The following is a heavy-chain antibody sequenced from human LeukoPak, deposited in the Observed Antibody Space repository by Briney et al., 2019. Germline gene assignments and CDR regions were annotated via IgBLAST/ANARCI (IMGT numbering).Heavy chain of an antibody. V-gene: IGHV4-31*03. CDR2: IYYSGST. D-gene: IGHD3-3*01. CDR1: GGSISSAGYY. CDR3: VRGSRFLELLADDAFDI. J-gene: IGHJ3*02. Sequence: SETLSLTCTVSGGSISSAGYYWSWIRQHPGKGLEWIGYIYYSGSTYYNPSLKSRVIISVDTSKNQFSLKLSSVTAADTAVYFCVRGSRFLELLADDAFDIWGQGTMVTVSS.